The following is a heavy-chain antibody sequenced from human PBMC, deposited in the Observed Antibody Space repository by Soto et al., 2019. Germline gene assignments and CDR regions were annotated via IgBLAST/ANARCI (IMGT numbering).Heavy chain of an antibody. CDR3: ARRGFSIAGDY. V-gene: IGHV4-59*12. CDR2: IYYSGST. J-gene: IGHJ4*02. CDR1: GGSISSYY. Sequence: SETLSLTCTVSGGSISSYYWSWIREPPGKELEWIGYIYYSGSTNYNPSLKSRVTISVDTSKNQFSLKLSSVTAADTAVYYCARRGFSIAGDYWGQGTLVTVSS. D-gene: IGHD6-6*01.